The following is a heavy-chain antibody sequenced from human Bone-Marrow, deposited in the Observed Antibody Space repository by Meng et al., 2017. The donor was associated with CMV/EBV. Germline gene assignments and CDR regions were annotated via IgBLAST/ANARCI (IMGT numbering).Heavy chain of an antibody. CDR3: ARHRSGYFYYAFDI. V-gene: IGHV1-69*02. J-gene: IGHJ3*02. D-gene: IGHD3-22*01. CDR2: FIPMFNIT. Sequence: SVKVSCKTSGGSFSNYPINWVRQAPGQGLEWMGRFIPMFNITGFAQRFQGRVSITADTSTSTAYMELSSLRSEDTAVYYCARHRSGYFYYAFDIWGQGTMVTVSS. CDR1: GGSFSNYP.